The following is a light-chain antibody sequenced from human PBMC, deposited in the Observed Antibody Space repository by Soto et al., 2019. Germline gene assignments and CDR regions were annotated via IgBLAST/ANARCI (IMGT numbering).Light chain of an antibody. V-gene: IGKV3-15*01. CDR1: QSVSSN. CDR3: QQYNNWPQT. CDR2: GAS. Sequence: EIVMTQSPATLSVSPGERATLSCRASQSVSSNLAWYQQKPGQAPRLLIYGASTRATGIPARFSGSGSGTEFTLTISSLQSEDFAVCYCQQYNNWPQTFGQGTKVDIK. J-gene: IGKJ1*01.